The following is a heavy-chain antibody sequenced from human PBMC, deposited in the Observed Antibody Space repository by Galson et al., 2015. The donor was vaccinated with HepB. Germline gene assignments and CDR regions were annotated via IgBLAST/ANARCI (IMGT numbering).Heavy chain of an antibody. Sequence: SVKVSCKASGYTLTSYGISWVRQAPGQGLEWMGWISAYNGNTNYAQKLQGRVTMTTDTSTSTAYMELRSLRSDDTAVYYCARDSLYSSGWYRENTYFDYWGQGTLVTVSS. D-gene: IGHD6-19*01. J-gene: IGHJ4*02. CDR2: ISAYNGNT. V-gene: IGHV1-18*04. CDR3: ARDSLYSSGWYRENTYFDY. CDR1: GYTLTSYG.